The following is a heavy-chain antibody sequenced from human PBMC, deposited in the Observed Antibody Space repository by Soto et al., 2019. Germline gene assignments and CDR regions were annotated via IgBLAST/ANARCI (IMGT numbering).Heavy chain of an antibody. CDR3: TRDLLFDVWTGFADGFDI. V-gene: IGHV1-18*01. J-gene: IGHJ3*02. CDR2: INGYNGNT. Sequence: QAQVVQSETEVKRPGDSVKLSCKASGYTFSRYGISWVRQAPGQGLEWIGWINGYNGNTNYAQRLQDRVTVPADTSTNTVFLEVRSLTSEDAAVYYCTRDLLFDVWTGFADGFDIWGHGTLLIVSS. CDR1: GYTFSRYG. D-gene: IGHD3-9*01.